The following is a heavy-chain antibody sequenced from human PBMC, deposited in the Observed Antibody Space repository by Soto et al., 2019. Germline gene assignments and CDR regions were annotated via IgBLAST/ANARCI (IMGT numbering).Heavy chain of an antibody. Sequence: SETLSLTCAVSGASFSPYSWSWIRQPPGKGLEWIGYIYYSGSTSYNPSLKSRVTISVDGSKNHFSLELSSVTAADTAVYYCARVPTPWGQG. CDR1: GASFSPYS. CDR2: IYYSGST. D-gene: IGHD2-2*01. J-gene: IGHJ5*02. V-gene: IGHV4-30-2*01. CDR3: ARVPTP.